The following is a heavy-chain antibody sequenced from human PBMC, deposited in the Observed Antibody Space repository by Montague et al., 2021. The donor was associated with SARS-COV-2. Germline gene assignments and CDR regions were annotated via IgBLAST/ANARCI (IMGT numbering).Heavy chain of an antibody. Sequence: SETLSLTCTVSGRSISTDHYWGWIRQPPGKGLEWIGSIHHSGNTYYNPSHKSRLTISIDTSKNQFSLKLTSLTAADTAVYYCSSQVAYLDYFDPWGQGTLVTVSS. J-gene: IGHJ5*02. D-gene: IGHD4-11*01. CDR3: SSQVAYLDYFDP. CDR2: IHHSGNT. V-gene: IGHV4-38-2*02. CDR1: GRSISTDHY.